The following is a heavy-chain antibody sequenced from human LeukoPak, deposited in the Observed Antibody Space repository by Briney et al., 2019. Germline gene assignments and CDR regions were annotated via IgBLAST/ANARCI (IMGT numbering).Heavy chain of an antibody. D-gene: IGHD3-22*01. CDR1: GYTFTGYY. Sequence: ASVKVSCKASGYTFTGYYMHLVRQAPGQGLEWMGRINPNSGGTNYAQKFQDRVTMTRDTSISTAYMELSRLRSDDTAVYYCARVPYYDSSGYTEYFQHWGQGTLVTVSS. CDR3: ARVPYYDSSGYTEYFQH. V-gene: IGHV1-2*06. CDR2: INPNSGGT. J-gene: IGHJ1*01.